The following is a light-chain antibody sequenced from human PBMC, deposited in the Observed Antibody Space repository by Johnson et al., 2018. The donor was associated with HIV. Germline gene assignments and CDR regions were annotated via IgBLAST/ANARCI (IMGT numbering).Light chain of an antibody. CDR1: SSNIGNNY. V-gene: IGLV1-51*02. CDR2: ENN. Sequence: QSVLTQPPSVSAAPGQKVTISCSGSSSNIGNNYVSWYQQLPGTAPKLLIYENNKRPSGIPDRFSGSKSGTSATLGITGLQTGAEADYYCGTWDSILSAGSVFGTGTKVTVL. J-gene: IGLJ1*01. CDR3: GTWDSILSAGSV.